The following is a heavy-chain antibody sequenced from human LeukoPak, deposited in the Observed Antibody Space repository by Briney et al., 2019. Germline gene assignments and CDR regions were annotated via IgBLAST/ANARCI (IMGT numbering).Heavy chain of an antibody. CDR2: ISPSGDIT. V-gene: IGHV3-23*01. CDR1: GFTFSNDG. D-gene: IGHD6-19*01. Sequence: GGSLRLSRAGYGFTFSNDGMNWVRQAAGKGLEWVSGISPSGDITYYIDSVKGRFTISRDNSKNTFYLQMNSLRAEDTAVYYCARDRIAVAATETSFDYWGQGTLVTVSS. CDR3: ARDRIAVAATETSFDY. J-gene: IGHJ4*02.